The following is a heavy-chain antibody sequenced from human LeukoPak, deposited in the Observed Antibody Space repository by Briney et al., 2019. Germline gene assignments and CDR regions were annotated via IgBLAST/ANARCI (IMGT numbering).Heavy chain of an antibody. D-gene: IGHD6-13*01. V-gene: IGHV4-38-2*02. CDR3: ARSWYSISGRGWFDP. CDR2: ISHSGST. Sequence: PSETLSLTCTVSGYSISRGYYWGWIRQPPGKGLEWIGGISHSGSTYYNPSLKRRVTISVDTSKNQFSLKLSSATAADTAVYYCARSWYSISGRGWFDPWGQGTLVTVSS. CDR1: GYSISRGYY. J-gene: IGHJ5*02.